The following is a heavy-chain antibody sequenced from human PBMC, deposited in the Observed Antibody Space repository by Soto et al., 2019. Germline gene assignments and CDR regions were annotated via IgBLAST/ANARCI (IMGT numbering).Heavy chain of an antibody. CDR2: INSDGRST. V-gene: IGHV3-74*01. J-gene: IGHJ6*02. Sequence: GGSLRLSCAASGFTFSSYWMHWGRPAPGKGLVWVSRINSDGRSTSYADSVKGRFTISRDNAKNTLYLQMNSMRAEDTAVYYCPRAGNWNPIRNYYYGMDVWGQGTTVTVS. D-gene: IGHD1-20*01. CDR1: GFTFSSYW. CDR3: PRAGNWNPIRNYYYGMDV.